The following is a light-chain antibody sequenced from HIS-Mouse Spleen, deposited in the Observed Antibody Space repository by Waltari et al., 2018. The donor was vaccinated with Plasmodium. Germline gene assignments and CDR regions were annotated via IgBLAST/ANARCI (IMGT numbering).Light chain of an antibody. CDR3: QQYNSYLFT. J-gene: IGKJ3*01. CDR2: KAS. Sequence: DIQMTQSPSTLSASVGDRVTLTCRASQSISSWLAWYQQKPVKAPKLLIYKASSLESGVPSRFSGSGSGTEFTLTISSLQPDDFATYYCQQYNSYLFTFGPGTKVDIK. V-gene: IGKV1-5*03. CDR1: QSISSW.